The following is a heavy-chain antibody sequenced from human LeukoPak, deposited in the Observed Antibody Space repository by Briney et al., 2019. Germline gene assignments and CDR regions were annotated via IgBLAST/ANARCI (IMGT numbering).Heavy chain of an antibody. CDR2: ISYDGSNK. D-gene: IGHD2-21*02. J-gene: IGHJ3*02. CDR3: ARDPINIVVVTQAGAFDI. V-gene: IGHV3-30*03. Sequence: PGGSLRLSCAASGFTFSSYSMNWVRQAPGKGLEWVAVISYDGSNKYYADSVKGRFTISRDNSKNTLYLQMNSLRAEDTAVYYCARDPINIVVVTQAGAFDIWGQGTMVTVSS. CDR1: GFTFSSYS.